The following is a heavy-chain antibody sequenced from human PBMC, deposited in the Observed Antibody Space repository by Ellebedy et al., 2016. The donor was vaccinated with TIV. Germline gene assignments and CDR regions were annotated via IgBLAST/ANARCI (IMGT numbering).Heavy chain of an antibody. Sequence: GESLKISCAASGFNFSNSGMHWVRQAPGKGLEWVTLIRYDGSKEFYAESVKGRFTISRDNAKDTLYLQMSSLRPEDTALYYCGKDRSGTYYQHWGQGTLVIVSS. D-gene: IGHD1-26*01. CDR1: GFNFSNSG. J-gene: IGHJ1*01. CDR3: GKDRSGTYYQH. CDR2: IRYDGSKE. V-gene: IGHV3-30*02.